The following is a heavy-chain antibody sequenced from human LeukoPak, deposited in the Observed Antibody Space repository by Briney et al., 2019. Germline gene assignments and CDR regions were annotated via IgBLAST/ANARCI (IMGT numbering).Heavy chain of an antibody. J-gene: IGHJ4*02. CDR3: ARTYYYDSSGYRGADY. CDR2: IYPGDSDT. CDR1: GYSFTSYW. Sequence: GESLKISCKGSGYSFTSYWIGWVRQMPGKGLEWMGIIYPGDSDTRYSPSFQGQVNIPANKSISTAYLQWSSLKASDTAMYYCARTYYYDSSGYRGADYWGQGTLVTVSS. V-gene: IGHV5-51*01. D-gene: IGHD3-22*01.